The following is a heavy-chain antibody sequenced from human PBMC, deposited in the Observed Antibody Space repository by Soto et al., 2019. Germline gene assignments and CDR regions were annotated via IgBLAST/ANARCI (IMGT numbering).Heavy chain of an antibody. V-gene: IGHV4-61*01. D-gene: IGHD2-21*02. J-gene: IGHJ5*02. Sequence: PSETLSLTCTVSGCSVSSNSYYWSWIRQPPGKGLEWIGYIYYSGSTNYNPSLKSRVTISVDTSKNQFSLKLSSVTAADTAVYYCARHGLSPVVTPDWFDPWGQGTLVTVSS. CDR1: GCSVSSNSYY. CDR2: IYYSGST. CDR3: ARHGLSPVVTPDWFDP.